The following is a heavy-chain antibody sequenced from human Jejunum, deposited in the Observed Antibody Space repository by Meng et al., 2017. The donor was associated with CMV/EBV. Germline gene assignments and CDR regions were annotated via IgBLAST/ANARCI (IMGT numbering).Heavy chain of an antibody. CDR3: TKGGFDS. D-gene: IGHD2-15*01. V-gene: IGHV3-30*02. CDR1: GFPFNIYD. Sequence: GGGLVPPWGFLGLSLVTSGFPFNIYDMHWVRQAPGKGLDWVTCIRHDGSEDFYVDSVKGRFTISRDNSKNTLYLQMNSLRVDDSALYYCTKGGFDSWGQGTLVTVSS. J-gene: IGHJ4*02. CDR2: IRHDGSED.